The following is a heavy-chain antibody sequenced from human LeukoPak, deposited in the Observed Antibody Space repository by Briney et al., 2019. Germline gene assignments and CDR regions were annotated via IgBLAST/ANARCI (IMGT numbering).Heavy chain of an antibody. D-gene: IGHD2-2*01. CDR3: AASFYCSSTSCYAGWFDP. V-gene: IGHV4-59*01. CDR1: GGSISSYY. CDR2: IYYSGST. J-gene: IGHJ5*02. Sequence: PSETRSLTCTVSGGSISSYYLSWIRQPPGKGLEWIGYIYYSGSTNYNPSLKSRVTISVDTSKNQFSLKLSSVTAADTAVYYCAASFYCSSTSCYAGWFDPWGQGTLVTVSS.